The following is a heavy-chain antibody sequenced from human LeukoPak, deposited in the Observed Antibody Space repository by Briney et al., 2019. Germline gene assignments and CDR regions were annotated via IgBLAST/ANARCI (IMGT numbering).Heavy chain of an antibody. V-gene: IGHV4-59*01. D-gene: IGHD5-24*01. CDR2: VHYSLSS. Sequence: PSETLSLTCTVSGASINGYYWSWIRQPPGKGLEWIGNVHYSLSSNYSPSLESRVTISMDTSQRQFSLKLTSVTAADTAVYYCACYKIVGRNSDFWGQGMLVTVSS. CDR1: GASINGYY. CDR3: ACYKIVGRNSDF. J-gene: IGHJ4*02.